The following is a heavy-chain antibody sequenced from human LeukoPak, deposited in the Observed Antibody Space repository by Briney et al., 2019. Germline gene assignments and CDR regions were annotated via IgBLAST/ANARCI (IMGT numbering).Heavy chain of an antibody. CDR2: IWYDGSNK. D-gene: IGHD1-26*01. CDR3: ARERSGSYYDVNAFDI. CDR1: GFIFIGYG. Sequence: GGSLRLSCAASGFIFIGYGMHWVRQAPGKGLEWVALIWYDGSNKYYTDSVKGRFTISRDNSKNTLYLQLNGLRAEDTAVYYCARERSGSYYDVNAFDIWGLGTMVTVSS. V-gene: IGHV3-33*01. J-gene: IGHJ3*02.